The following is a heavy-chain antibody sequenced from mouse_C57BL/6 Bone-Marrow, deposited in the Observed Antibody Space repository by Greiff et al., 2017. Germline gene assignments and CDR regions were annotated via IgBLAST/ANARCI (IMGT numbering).Heavy chain of an antibody. J-gene: IGHJ3*01. D-gene: IGHD1-1*01. CDR2: IDPENGDT. Sequence: VQLQQPGAELVRPGASVKLSCTASGFNIKDDYMHWVKQRPEQGLEWIGWIDPENGDTEYASKFQGKATITADTSSNTAYLQLSSLTSEDSAVYYCTTIPNLFFAYWGQGTLVTVSA. CDR3: TTIPNLFFAY. V-gene: IGHV14-4*01. CDR1: GFNIKDDY.